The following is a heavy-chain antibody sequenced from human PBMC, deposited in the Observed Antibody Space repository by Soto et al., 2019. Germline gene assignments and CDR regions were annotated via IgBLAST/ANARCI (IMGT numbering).Heavy chain of an antibody. Sequence: GGSLRLSCRAAGFNFSSYSMNWVRQTTGKGLEWVSSISSSSSYIYYADSVKGRFTISRDNAKNSLYLQMNSLRAEDTAVYYCARDAVVVVPAISYYYYGMDVWGQGTTVTVSS. CDR2: ISSSSSYI. D-gene: IGHD2-2*01. V-gene: IGHV3-21*01. CDR1: GFNFSSYS. CDR3: ARDAVVVVPAISYYYYGMDV. J-gene: IGHJ6*02.